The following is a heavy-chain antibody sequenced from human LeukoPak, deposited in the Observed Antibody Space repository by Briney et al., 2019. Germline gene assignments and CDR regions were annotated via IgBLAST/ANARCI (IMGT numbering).Heavy chain of an antibody. V-gene: IGHV4-39*01. CDR3: ARRSDSGSDDGEDYFDY. J-gene: IGHJ4*02. Sequence: SGTLSLTCTASGGSINSGTFYWGWIRQPPGKGLEWIGSMYYDGSSYYNPSLKSRVTTSVDTSKNQFSLKLTSVTAADTAVYFCARRSDSGSDDGEDYFDYWGQGTLVTVSS. CDR2: MYYDGSS. CDR1: GGSINSGTFY. D-gene: IGHD1-26*01.